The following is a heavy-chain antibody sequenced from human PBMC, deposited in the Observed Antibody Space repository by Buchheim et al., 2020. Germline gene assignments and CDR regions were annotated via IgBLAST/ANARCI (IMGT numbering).Heavy chain of an antibody. Sequence: QVQLVESGGGVVQPGRSLRLSCAASGFTFSSYGMHWVRQAPGKGLEWVAVISYDGSNKYYADSVKGRFTISRDNSKNTLYLQMNSLRAEDTAVYYCAKAKIEWPMGIFDYWGQGTL. CDR2: ISYDGSNK. J-gene: IGHJ4*02. CDR3: AKAKIEWPMGIFDY. D-gene: IGHD3-3*01. CDR1: GFTFSSYG. V-gene: IGHV3-30*18.